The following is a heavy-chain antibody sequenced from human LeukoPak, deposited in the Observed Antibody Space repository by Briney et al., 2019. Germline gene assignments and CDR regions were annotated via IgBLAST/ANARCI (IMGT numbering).Heavy chain of an antibody. Sequence: GGXLRLSCAASGFTFSSYAMGWVRQAPGKGLEGVSAISGSGGSTYSPDSVKRRFTISRDNSKNTLYLQMNSLRAEDTAVYYCAKDPRRNPSIAAAGKSWYFDYWGQGTLVTVSS. V-gene: IGHV3-23*01. J-gene: IGHJ4*02. CDR2: ISGSGGST. CDR3: AKDPRRNPSIAAAGKSWYFDY. CDR1: GFTFSSYA. D-gene: IGHD6-13*01.